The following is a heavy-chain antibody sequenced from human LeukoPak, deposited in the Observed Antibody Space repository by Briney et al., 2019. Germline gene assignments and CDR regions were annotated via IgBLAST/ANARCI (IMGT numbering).Heavy chain of an antibody. D-gene: IGHD2-2*01. CDR3: ARELVVPAAIYAFDI. CDR2: INPNSGGT. CDR1: GYTFTGYY. V-gene: IGHV1-2*02. J-gene: IGHJ3*02. Sequence: ASVKVSCKASGYTFTGYYMHWVRQAPGQGLEWMGWINPNSGGTNYAQKFQGRVTMTRDTSISTAYMELSRLGSDDTAVYYCARELVVPAAIYAFDIWGQGAMVTVSS.